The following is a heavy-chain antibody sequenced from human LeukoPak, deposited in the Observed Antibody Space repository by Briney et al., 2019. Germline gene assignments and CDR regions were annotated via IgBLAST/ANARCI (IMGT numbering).Heavy chain of an antibody. CDR3: ARGDYDLDY. CDR1: CGSISSYY. Sequence: SETLSLTCTVSCGSISSYYWSWIRQPPGKGLEWIGYIYYSGSTNYHPSLKSRVTIPVDTSKNQFSLKLSAVTAADTAVYYCARGDYDLDYWGQGTLVTVSS. V-gene: IGHV4-59*01. CDR2: IYYSGST. J-gene: IGHJ4*02. D-gene: IGHD5-12*01.